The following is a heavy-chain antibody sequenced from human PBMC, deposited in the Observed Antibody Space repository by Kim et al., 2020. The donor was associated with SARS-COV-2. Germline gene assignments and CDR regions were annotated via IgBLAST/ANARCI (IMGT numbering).Heavy chain of an antibody. CDR2: IYYSGST. Sequence: SETLSLTCTVSGGSISRYYWSWIRQPPGKGLEWIGNIYYSGSTNQNPSLKSRVTISLDTSKNQFSLKLSSVTAADTAVYYCARDRGYCSGGNCYSDGWFD. CDR3: ARDRGYCSGGNCYSDGWFD. V-gene: IGHV4-59*01. J-gene: IGHJ5*01. D-gene: IGHD2-15*01. CDR1: GGSISRYY.